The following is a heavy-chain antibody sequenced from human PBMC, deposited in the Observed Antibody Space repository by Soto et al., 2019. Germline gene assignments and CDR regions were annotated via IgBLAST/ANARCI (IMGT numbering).Heavy chain of an antibody. CDR3: ARSPVGRQWMDVNWFDH. CDR1: GGSVSIGSYY. D-gene: IGHD6-19*01. J-gene: IGHJ5*02. CDR2: IHYRAPT. V-gene: IGHV4-61*01. Sequence: SETLSLTCTVSGGSVSIGSYYWSLIRQPPXKGMEWIGYIHYRAPTNYNQPLKSRVTLSVEKSKNQFSMKLSSANAAHTALYYCARSPVGRQWMDVNWFDHWGQGTLVTVSP.